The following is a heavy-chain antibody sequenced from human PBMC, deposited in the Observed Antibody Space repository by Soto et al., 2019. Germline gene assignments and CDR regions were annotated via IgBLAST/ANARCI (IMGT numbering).Heavy chain of an antibody. V-gene: IGHV3-33*01. CDR2: IWYDGSNK. Sequence: GGSLRLSCAASGFTFSSYGMHWVRQAPGKGLEWVAVIWYDGSNKYYADSVKGRFTISRDNSKNTLYLQMNSLRAEDTAVYYCARGRVTTFTYYYGMDVWGQGTTVTVSS. CDR1: GFTFSSYG. J-gene: IGHJ6*02. CDR3: ARGRVTTFTYYYGMDV. D-gene: IGHD4-17*01.